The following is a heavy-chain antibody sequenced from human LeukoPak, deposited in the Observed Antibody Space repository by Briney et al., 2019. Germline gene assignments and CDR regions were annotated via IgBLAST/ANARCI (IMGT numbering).Heavy chain of an antibody. CDR3: ARGIAAAGTVPYYYYYYMDV. J-gene: IGHJ6*03. CDR2: IYYSGST. V-gene: IGHV4-59*11. D-gene: IGHD6-13*01. Sequence: SETLSLTCTVSGGSISSHYWSWIRQPPGKGLEWIGYIYYSGSTNYNPSLKSRVTISVDTSKNQFSLKLSSVTAADTAVYYCARGIAAAGTVPYYYYYYMDVWGKGTTVTVSS. CDR1: GGSISSHY.